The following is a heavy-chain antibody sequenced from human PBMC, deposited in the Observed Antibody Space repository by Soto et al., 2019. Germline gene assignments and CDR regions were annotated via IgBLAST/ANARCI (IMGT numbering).Heavy chain of an antibody. Sequence: QLQLQESGPGLVKPSQTLSLACTVSGGSFSSGGYYWSWIRQLRGKGLEWIGYIYYSGSTYYNPSLKSRFTISLDTSKNQFSLKLSSVTAADTAVYYCARATSFSGHHGYWGQGTLVTVSS. CDR1: GGSFSSGGYY. D-gene: IGHD2-8*02. V-gene: IGHV4-31*03. CDR2: IYYSGST. J-gene: IGHJ4*02. CDR3: ARATSFSGHHGY.